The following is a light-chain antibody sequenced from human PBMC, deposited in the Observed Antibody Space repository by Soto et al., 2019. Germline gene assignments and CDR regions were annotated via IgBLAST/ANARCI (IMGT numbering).Light chain of an antibody. J-gene: IGKJ5*01. CDR2: DAY. Sequence: EVVLTQSPVTLSLSPGERATLSCRASQSFRGLLAWYQQKPGQAPRLLIYDAYNRATGIPPRFSGSGSGTDFTLTVTSLEPEDFAVYFCHQRYNWPRVTFGQGTRLEIK. V-gene: IGKV3-11*01. CDR1: QSFRGL. CDR3: HQRYNWPRVT.